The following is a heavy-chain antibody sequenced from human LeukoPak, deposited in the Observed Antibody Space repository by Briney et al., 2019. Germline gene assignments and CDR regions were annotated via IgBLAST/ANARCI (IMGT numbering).Heavy chain of an antibody. J-gene: IGHJ4*02. D-gene: IGHD2-21*01. V-gene: IGHV4-4*02. Sequence: SETLSLTCAVSGGSISSSNWWSWVRQPPGKGLEWIGEIYHSGSTNYNPSLKSRVTISVDTSKNQFSLKLSSVTAADTAVYYCARDPHCGGDCYPGSFDYWGQGTLVTVSS. CDR1: GGSISSSNW. CDR2: IYHSGST. CDR3: ARDPHCGGDCYPGSFDY.